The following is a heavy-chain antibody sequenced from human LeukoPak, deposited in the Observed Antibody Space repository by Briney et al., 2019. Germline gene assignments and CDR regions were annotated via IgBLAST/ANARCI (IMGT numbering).Heavy chain of an antibody. CDR3: ARDGLRYRVDYYYGMDV. Sequence: GGSLRLSCAASGFTFSSYAMHWVRQAPGKGLEWVAVISYDGSNKYYADSVKGRFTISRDNSKNTLYLQMNSLRAEDTAVYYCARDGLRYRVDYYYGMDVWGQGTTVTVSS. CDR2: ISYDGSNK. CDR1: GFTFSSYA. J-gene: IGHJ6*02. V-gene: IGHV3-30-3*01. D-gene: IGHD4-17*01.